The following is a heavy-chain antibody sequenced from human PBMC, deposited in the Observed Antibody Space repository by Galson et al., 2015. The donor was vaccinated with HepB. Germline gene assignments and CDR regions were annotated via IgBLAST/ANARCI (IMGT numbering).Heavy chain of an antibody. Sequence: SVKVSCKASGYTFTSNGIGWVRQAPGQGLEWMGWISTNSGNTYYAQKFQDRLIMTTERSTSTAYMELRSLTSDDTAFYYCARDVRYAFEMWGQGTMVTVS. CDR3: ARDVRYAFEM. CDR2: ISTNSGNT. V-gene: IGHV1-18*01. CDR1: GYTFTSNG. J-gene: IGHJ3*02. D-gene: IGHD3-10*02.